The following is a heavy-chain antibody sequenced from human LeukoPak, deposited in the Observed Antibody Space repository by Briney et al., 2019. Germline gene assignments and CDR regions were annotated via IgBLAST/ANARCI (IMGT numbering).Heavy chain of an antibody. V-gene: IGHV6-1*01. CDR2: TYYRSKWYN. CDR1: GDSVSSNSAA. CDR3: ARDHAQYYYDSSGYLFDY. Sequence: SQTLSLTFAISGDSVSSNSAAWNWVRQSPSRGLEWLGRTYYRSKWYNDYAVSVKSRITINPDTSKNQFSLQLNSVTSEDTAVYYCARDHAQYYYDSSGYLFDYWGQGTLVTVSS. J-gene: IGHJ4*02. D-gene: IGHD3-22*01.